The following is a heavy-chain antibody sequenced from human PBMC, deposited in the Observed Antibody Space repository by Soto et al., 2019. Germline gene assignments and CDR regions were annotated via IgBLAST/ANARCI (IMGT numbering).Heavy chain of an antibody. CDR2: LYDVDGT. D-gene: IGHD1-1*01. J-gene: IGHJ3*01. CDR3: ASWHEREHAYDV. CDR1: GFTVSGKRY. Sequence: GSLRLSYAALGFTVSGKRYVAWVRQAPGKGLEWISALYDVDGTFYADSVKGRFTTSSDSSKTTVYLQMNGLRPDDTAVYYCASWHEREHAYDVWGRGTTVTVSS. V-gene: IGHV3-53*01.